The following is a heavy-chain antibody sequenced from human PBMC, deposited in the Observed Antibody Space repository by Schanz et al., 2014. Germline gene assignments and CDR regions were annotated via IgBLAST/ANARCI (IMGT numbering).Heavy chain of an antibody. V-gene: IGHV3-21*06. J-gene: IGHJ4*02. Sequence: VQLVESGGGLVQPGRSLRLSCAASGFSLSSYNMNWVRQAPGKGLEWVSSISSSSSYIYYADSVKGRFTISRDNAKSSLFLQMNSLRAEDTAVYYCVREVGAAAGLAWGLDYWGRGTLVTVSS. CDR1: GFSLSSYN. CDR2: ISSSSSYI. D-gene: IGHD6-13*01. CDR3: VREVGAAAGLAWGLDY.